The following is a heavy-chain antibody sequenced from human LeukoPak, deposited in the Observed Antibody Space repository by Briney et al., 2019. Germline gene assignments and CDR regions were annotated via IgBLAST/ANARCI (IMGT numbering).Heavy chain of an antibody. V-gene: IGHV4-59*11. D-gene: IGHD2/OR15-2a*01. J-gene: IGHJ5*02. Sequence: SETLSLTCTVSGGSISSHDLSWSRIPQGKGLEWIGYIYYSGSTNYNPSLKSRVTISVDTSKNQFSLKLSSVTAADTAVYYCAYHHNYLSWFDPWGQGTLVTVSS. CDR3: AYHHNYLSWFDP. CDR2: IYYSGST. CDR1: GGSISSHD.